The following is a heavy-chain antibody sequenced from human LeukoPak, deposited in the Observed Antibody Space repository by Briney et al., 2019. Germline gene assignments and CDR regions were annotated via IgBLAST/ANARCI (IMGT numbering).Heavy chain of an antibody. J-gene: IGHJ4*02. CDR1: GYTFTGYY. CDR3: ARDRQGGDYYFDY. D-gene: IGHD1-26*01. Sequence: ASVKVSCKASGYTFTGYYMHWVRQAPGQGLEWMGRINPNSGGTNYAQKFQGRVTMTRDTSISTAYMELSRLRSDDTAVYYCARDRQGGDYYFDYWGQGTLVTVSS. V-gene: IGHV1-2*06. CDR2: INPNSGGT.